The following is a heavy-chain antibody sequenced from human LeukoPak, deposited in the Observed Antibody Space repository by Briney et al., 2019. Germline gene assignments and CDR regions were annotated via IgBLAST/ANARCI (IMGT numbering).Heavy chain of an antibody. CDR1: GFTFSSYG. D-gene: IGHD2-15*01. CDR3: ARGDCSGGSCYLSLTTIDY. CDR2: ISYDGSNK. Sequence: GSLRLSCAASGFTFSSYGMHWVRQAPGKGLEWVAVISYDGSNKYYADSVKGRFTISRDNSKNTLYLQMNSLRAEDTAVYYCARGDCSGGSCYLSLTTIDYWGQGTLVTVSS. J-gene: IGHJ4*02. V-gene: IGHV3-30*03.